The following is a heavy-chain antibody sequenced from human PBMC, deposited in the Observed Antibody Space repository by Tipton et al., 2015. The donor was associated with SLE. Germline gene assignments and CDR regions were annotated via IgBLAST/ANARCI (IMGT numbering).Heavy chain of an antibody. CDR3: ARTLSRKSSTVVNPPGAVDV. J-gene: IGHJ3*01. Sequence: GSLRLSCEASGFTFSTNWMHWVRQGPGKGLVWVSRINSDGRSITYADSVKGRFTISRDNAKNTLYLQMNSLRAEDTAVYYCARTLSRKSSTVVNPPGAVDVGGQGTMVTVSS. CDR1: GFTFSTNW. CDR2: INSDGRSI. V-gene: IGHV3-74*03. D-gene: IGHD4-23*01.